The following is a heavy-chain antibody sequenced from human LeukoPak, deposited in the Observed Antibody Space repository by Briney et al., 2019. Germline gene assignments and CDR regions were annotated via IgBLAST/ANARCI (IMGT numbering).Heavy chain of an antibody. CDR3: ARVGGHGNPARPHPSDY. V-gene: IGHV3-64*01. CDR1: GFTFSSYA. D-gene: IGHD1-26*01. J-gene: IGHJ4*02. CDR2: ISSNGGST. Sequence: GGSLRLSCAASGFTFSSYAMHWVRQAPGKGLEYVSAISSNGGSTYYANSVKGRFTISRDNSKNTLYLQMGSLRAEDMAVYYCARVGGHGNPARPHPSDYWGQGTLVTVSS.